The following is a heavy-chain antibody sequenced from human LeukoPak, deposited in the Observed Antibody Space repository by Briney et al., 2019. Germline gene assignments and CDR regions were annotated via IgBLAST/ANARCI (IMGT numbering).Heavy chain of an antibody. V-gene: IGHV3-30-3*01. CDR1: GFTFSSYA. CDR2: ISYDGSNK. Sequence: GGSLRLSCAASGFTFSSYAMHWVRQAPGKGLEWVAVISYDGSNKYYADSAKGRFTISRDNSKNTLYLQMNSLRAEDTAVYYCAIHTGIAAAAWGQGTLVTVSS. D-gene: IGHD6-13*01. J-gene: IGHJ5*02. CDR3: AIHTGIAAAA.